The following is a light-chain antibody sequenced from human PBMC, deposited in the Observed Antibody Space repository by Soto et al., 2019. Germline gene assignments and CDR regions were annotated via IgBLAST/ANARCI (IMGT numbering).Light chain of an antibody. CDR1: SSDVGAYNY. V-gene: IGLV2-14*01. J-gene: IGLJ1*01. CDR3: SSYTSSNTLEV. Sequence: QSVLTQPASVSGPPGQSITISCTGTSSDVGAYNYVSWYQHHPGKAPRLVIYDVTNRPSGISDRFSGSKSGNTASLTISGLLAEDEADYYCSSYTSSNTLEVFGVGTKVTVL. CDR2: DVT.